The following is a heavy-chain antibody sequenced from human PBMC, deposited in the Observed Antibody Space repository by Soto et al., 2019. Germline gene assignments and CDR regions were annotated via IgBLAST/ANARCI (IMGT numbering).Heavy chain of an antibody. CDR1: GYTFTSYY. CDR3: ARSGGTPSSDNWFDP. V-gene: IGHV1-46*01. J-gene: IGHJ5*02. Sequence: QVQLVQSGAEVKKPGASVKVSCKASGYTFTSYYMHWVRQAPGQGLEWMGIINPSGGSTSYAQKYQGRVTMTRDTSTRTGYMELSSLRSEDTAVYYCARSGGTPSSDNWFDPWGQGTLVTVSS. CDR2: INPSGGST. D-gene: IGHD1-26*01.